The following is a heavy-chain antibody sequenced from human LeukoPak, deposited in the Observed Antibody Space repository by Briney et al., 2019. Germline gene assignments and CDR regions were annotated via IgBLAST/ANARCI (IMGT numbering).Heavy chain of an antibody. V-gene: IGHV4-59*08. J-gene: IGHJ4*02. CDR1: GGSISSYY. Sequence: PSETLSLTCTVSGGSISSYYWSWIRQPPGKGLEWIGYIYYSGSTNYNPSLKSRVTISVDTSKNQFSLKLSSVTAADTAVYYCARRPYYYDSSGYAHFDYWGQGTLVTVS. CDR3: ARRPYYYDSSGYAHFDY. CDR2: IYYSGST. D-gene: IGHD3-22*01.